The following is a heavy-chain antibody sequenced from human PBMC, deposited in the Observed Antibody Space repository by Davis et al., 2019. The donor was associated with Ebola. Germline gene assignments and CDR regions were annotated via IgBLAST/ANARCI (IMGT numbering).Heavy chain of an antibody. V-gene: IGHV3-21*01. CDR3: ARDLYLGSWNYYGMDV. CDR1: AFTFSNYW. Sequence: GESLKISCEASAFTFSNYWMSWVRQAPGKGLEWVSSISSSGSYIYYADSVKGRFTISRDNAKNSLYLQMNSLRAEDTAVYYCARDLYLGSWNYYGMDVWGQGTTVTVSS. J-gene: IGHJ6*02. D-gene: IGHD2-2*02. CDR2: ISSSGSYI.